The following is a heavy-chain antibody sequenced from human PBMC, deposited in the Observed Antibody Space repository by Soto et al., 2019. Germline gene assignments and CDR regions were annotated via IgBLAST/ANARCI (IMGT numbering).Heavy chain of an antibody. V-gene: IGHV3-23*04. CDR3: AKRPRALLTFDY. Sequence: EVQLVDSGGGLVQPGGSLRLSCAASGFIFSNYVMSWVRQAPGKGLEWGSSISDSGGTSYYADSVKGLFTISRDNSKNTLYLQMNSLRAEDTAIYDCAKRPRALLTFDYWGQGTLVTVSS. J-gene: IGHJ4*02. D-gene: IGHD1-26*01. CDR1: GFIFSNYV. CDR2: ISDSGGTS.